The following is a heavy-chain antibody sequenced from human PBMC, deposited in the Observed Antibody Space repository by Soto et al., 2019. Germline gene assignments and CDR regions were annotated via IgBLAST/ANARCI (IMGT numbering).Heavy chain of an antibody. D-gene: IGHD4-17*01. CDR3: ARHDNGDYLDY. J-gene: IGHJ4*02. V-gene: IGHV4-59*08. CDR1: GGSISSYY. Sequence: PSETLSLTCTVSGGSISSYYWSWIRQPPGKGLEWIGYIYYSGSTNYNPSLKSRVTISVDTSKNQFPLKLSSVTAADTAVYYCARHDNGDYLDYWGQGTLVTVSS. CDR2: IYYSGST.